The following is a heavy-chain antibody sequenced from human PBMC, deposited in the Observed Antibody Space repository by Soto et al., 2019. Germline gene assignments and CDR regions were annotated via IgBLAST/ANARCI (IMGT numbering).Heavy chain of an antibody. CDR3: AREDSGWYGEFFQH. V-gene: IGHV3-23*01. Sequence: EVQLLESGGGSVQPGGSLRLSCAASGFTFSSYAMTWVRQAPGKGLEWVSKIGGSDGSTDYADAVKGRFTVSRDNSKNALYLQMTRLRAEDTAVYYCAREDSGWYGEFFQHWGQGTLVTVSS. J-gene: IGHJ1*01. D-gene: IGHD6-19*01. CDR1: GFTFSSYA. CDR2: IGGSDGST.